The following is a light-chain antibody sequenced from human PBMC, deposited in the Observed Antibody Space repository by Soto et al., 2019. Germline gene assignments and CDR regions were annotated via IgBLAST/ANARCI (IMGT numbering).Light chain of an antibody. V-gene: IGLV6-57*03. J-gene: IGLJ3*02. CDR1: SGSIASSF. CDR3: QSYDINSHVVM. Sequence: NFMLTQPHSVSESPGKTVTISCTRSSGSIASSFVQWYQQRPGGAPTALIYEDDQRPSGVPDRFSGSIDTSSNSASLTISGLKTEDAADDFCQSYDINSHVVMFGGGTKLTV. CDR2: EDD.